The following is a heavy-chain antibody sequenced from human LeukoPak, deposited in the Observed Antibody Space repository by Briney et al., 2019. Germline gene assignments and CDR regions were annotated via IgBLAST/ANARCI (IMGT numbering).Heavy chain of an antibody. CDR1: GGSISSYY. J-gene: IGHJ4*02. D-gene: IGHD3-9*01. V-gene: IGHV4-59*12. Sequence: SETLSLTCTVSGGSISSYYWSWIRQPPGKGLEWIGTIYYSGSTYYNPSLKSRVTISLDTSKNQFSLKVSSVTAADTAVYYCARGSDILTGFRIYFDYWGQGTLVTVSS. CDR3: ARGSDILTGFRIYFDY. CDR2: IYYSGST.